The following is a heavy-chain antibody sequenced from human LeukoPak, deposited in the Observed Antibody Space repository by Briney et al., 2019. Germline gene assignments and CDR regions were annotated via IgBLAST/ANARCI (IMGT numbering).Heavy chain of an antibody. CDR1: GYTFASYY. CDR3: ARESQGFGY. D-gene: IGHD3-16*01. CDR2: INPSGGST. Sequence: ASVKVSCKASGYTFASYYMHWVRQAPGQGLEWMGIINPSGGSTSYAQKFQGRVAITRDTSTSTVYMELSSLRSEDTAVYYCARESQGFGYWGQGTLVTVSS. V-gene: IGHV1-46*01. J-gene: IGHJ4*02.